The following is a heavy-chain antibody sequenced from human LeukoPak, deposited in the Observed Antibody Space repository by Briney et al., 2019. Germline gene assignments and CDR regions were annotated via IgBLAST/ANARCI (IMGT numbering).Heavy chain of an antibody. J-gene: IGHJ4*02. CDR1: GGSISSSGYY. CDR2: IFYSGST. V-gene: IGHV4-31*03. Sequence: PSETLSLTCTVSGGSISSSGYYWTWIRQHPGKGLEWLGYIFYSGSTYYNPSLKGRYTISLDTSKNHLSLKLSSVTAADTAVYYCARGTYYSSSGSYYNLDQWGQGTLVTVSS. CDR3: ARGTYYSSSGSYYNLDQ. D-gene: IGHD3-10*01.